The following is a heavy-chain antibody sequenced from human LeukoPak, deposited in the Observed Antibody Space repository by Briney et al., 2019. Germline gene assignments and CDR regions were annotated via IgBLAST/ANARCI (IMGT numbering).Heavy chain of an antibody. CDR2: IYYSGST. Sequence: SETLSLTCTVSGGSISSYYWSWIRQPPGRGLEWIGYIYYSGSTNHNPSLKSRVPISVNTSKNQFSVKLLSITATETAVYYCARLLKDIVVVPAAMYYYYYMDVWGKGTTVTVSS. J-gene: IGHJ6*03. CDR1: GGSISSYY. CDR3: ARLLKDIVVVPAAMYYYYYMDV. D-gene: IGHD2-2*01. V-gene: IGHV4-59*08.